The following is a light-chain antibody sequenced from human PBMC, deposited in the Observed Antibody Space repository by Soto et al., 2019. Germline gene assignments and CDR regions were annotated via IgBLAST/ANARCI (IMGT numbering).Light chain of an antibody. V-gene: IGLV2-14*01. CDR2: DVS. CDR1: SSDVGGYNY. CDR3: SSYTSSSTPCV. Sequence: QSALTQPASVSGSPGQSITISCTGTSSDVGGYNYVSWYQQHPGKALKLMIYDVSNRPSGVSNRFSGSKSGNTASLTISGLQAEDEADYYCSSYTSSSTPCVFGTGTKLTVL. J-gene: IGLJ1*01.